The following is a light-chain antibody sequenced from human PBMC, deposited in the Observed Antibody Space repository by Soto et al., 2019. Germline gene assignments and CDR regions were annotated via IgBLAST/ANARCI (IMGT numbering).Light chain of an antibody. CDR2: AAS. CDR3: QNYNSAPFT. J-gene: IGKJ5*01. CDR1: KVISNY. Sequence: DIQMTQSPSSLSASVGDRVTITCRASKVISNYLAWYQQKPGKVPKLLIYAASALHSGVPSRFSGSGSGTDFTLTISSLQPEDVATYYCQNYNSAPFTFGQGTRLEIK. V-gene: IGKV1-27*01.